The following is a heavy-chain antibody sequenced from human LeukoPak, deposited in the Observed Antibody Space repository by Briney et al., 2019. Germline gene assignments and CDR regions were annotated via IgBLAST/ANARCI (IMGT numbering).Heavy chain of an antibody. V-gene: IGHV5-51*01. CDR3: ARPTGLRFFDY. Sequence: GESLKISCKGSGSRFTTYWIAWVRQMPGKGLEWMGIIYPGDSDTRYSPSFQGQVTISADKSITTAYLHWSSLKASDTAMYYCARPTGLRFFDYWGQGTLVTVSS. J-gene: IGHJ4*02. D-gene: IGHD4-11*01. CDR1: GSRFTTYW. CDR2: IYPGDSDT.